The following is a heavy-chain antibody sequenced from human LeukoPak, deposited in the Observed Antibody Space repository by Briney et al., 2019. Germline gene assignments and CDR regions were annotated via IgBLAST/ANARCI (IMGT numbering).Heavy chain of an antibody. CDR3: GRGLGDGYNLDY. D-gene: IGHD5-24*01. J-gene: IGHJ4*02. CDR2: INPYNGNT. Sequence: ASVKVSCKASGYTFRSYGISWVRQAPGQGLEWVGWINPYNGNTNYAQKLQGRVTMTTDTFTSTAYMELRSLRSDDTAVYYCGRGLGDGYNLDYWGQGTLVTVSS. V-gene: IGHV1-18*01. CDR1: GYTFRSYG.